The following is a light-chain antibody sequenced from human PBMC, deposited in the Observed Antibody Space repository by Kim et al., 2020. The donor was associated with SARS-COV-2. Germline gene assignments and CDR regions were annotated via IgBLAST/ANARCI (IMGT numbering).Light chain of an antibody. V-gene: IGKV3-15*01. Sequence: EIVMTQSPATLSVSPGERVTLSCRASQSISNYLGWYQQKPGRAPRLLIYHASTRATDVPARFSGSGSGTDFTLSISSLQSEDFAVYFCQQYYNYYTFGQGTELEI. CDR2: HAS. CDR1: QSISNY. CDR3: QQYYNYYT. J-gene: IGKJ2*01.